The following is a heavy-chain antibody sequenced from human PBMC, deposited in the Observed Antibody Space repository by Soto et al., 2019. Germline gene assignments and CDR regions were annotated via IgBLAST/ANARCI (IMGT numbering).Heavy chain of an antibody. V-gene: IGHV3-33*06. J-gene: IGHJ4*02. CDR2: LWYDGRNE. CDR3: VKAVGPTAPSSRIFDY. D-gene: IGHD1-26*01. CDR1: AFSFSRSG. Sequence: QVQLVESGGGVVQPGGSLRLSCAASAFSFSRSGMHWVRQAPGKGLEWLTVLWYDGRNEYYADSVKGRFTISRDDSKNTLYLQMSSLRADDTAVYSCVKAVGPTAPSSRIFDYWGQGTLVTVSS.